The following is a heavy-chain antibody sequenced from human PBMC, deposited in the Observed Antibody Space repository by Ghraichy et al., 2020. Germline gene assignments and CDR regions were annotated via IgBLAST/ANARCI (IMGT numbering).Heavy chain of an antibody. CDR1: GGSISNYY. Sequence: SQTLSLTCTVSGGSISNYYWSWIRQPPGQGLEWIGYFYYSGSPNYNPSLKSRVTISGDTSKSQFSLKLTSVTAADTAVYYCARAYCSSGSCYSGVFDYWGQGTLVTVSS. D-gene: IGHD2-15*01. CDR3: ARAYCSSGSCYSGVFDY. CDR2: FYYSGSP. J-gene: IGHJ4*02. V-gene: IGHV4-59*01.